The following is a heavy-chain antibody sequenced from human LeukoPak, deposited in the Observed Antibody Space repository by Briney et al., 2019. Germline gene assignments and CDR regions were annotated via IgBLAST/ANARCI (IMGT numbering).Heavy chain of an antibody. Sequence: GESLQISCKGSGYSFTSYWIAWVRQMPGKGLEWMGIIYPGDSDTRYSPSFQGQVTFSADKSITTAYLQWSRLQASDTAMYYCARQYINSSPFDYWGQGTLVTVSS. D-gene: IGHD6-6*01. V-gene: IGHV5-51*01. CDR3: ARQYINSSPFDY. J-gene: IGHJ4*02. CDR1: GYSFTSYW. CDR2: IYPGDSDT.